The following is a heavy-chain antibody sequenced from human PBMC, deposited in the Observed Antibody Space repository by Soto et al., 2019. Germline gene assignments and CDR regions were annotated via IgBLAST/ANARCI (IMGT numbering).Heavy chain of an antibody. CDR2: IYYSGIT. J-gene: IGHJ4*02. V-gene: IGHV4-61*08. CDR3: ARGGGVYYFDY. CDR1: GCSISSGGYS. D-gene: IGHD2-8*02. Sequence: SETLSLTCAFSGCSISSGGYSWSWIRQPPGKGLEWIGYIYYSGITDYNPSLKSRVTISVDTSKSQFSLKLSSVTAADTAVYYCARGGGVYYFDYWGQGTLVTVSS.